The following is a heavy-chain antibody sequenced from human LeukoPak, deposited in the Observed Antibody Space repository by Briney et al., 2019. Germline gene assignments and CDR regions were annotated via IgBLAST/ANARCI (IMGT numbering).Heavy chain of an antibody. D-gene: IGHD3-10*01. CDR1: GGSISDHY. CDR3: ARHDYGSGSYLDH. J-gene: IGHJ4*02. V-gene: IGHV4-59*08. Sequence: SETLSLTCTVSGGSISDHYWSWIRQPPGKGLEWIGYISNSGSTNYNASLKSRVTVSVDTSMNQLSLRLTSVTAADTAVYYCARHDYGSGSYLDHWGQGTLVTVSS. CDR2: ISNSGST.